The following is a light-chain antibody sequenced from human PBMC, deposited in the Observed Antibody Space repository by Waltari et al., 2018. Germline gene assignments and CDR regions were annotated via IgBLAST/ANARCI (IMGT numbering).Light chain of an antibody. CDR3: QQRNNWPVT. J-gene: IGKJ3*01. CDR2: DAS. CDR1: QSVSGY. V-gene: IGKV3-11*01. Sequence: DIVLTQSPATLSLSPGERATLSCRASQSVSGYFAWYQQKRGHAPKLLIYDASKRATGIPARCSGSGSGTDFTLTISSLEPEDFAVYYCQQRNNWPVTFGPGTKLDIK.